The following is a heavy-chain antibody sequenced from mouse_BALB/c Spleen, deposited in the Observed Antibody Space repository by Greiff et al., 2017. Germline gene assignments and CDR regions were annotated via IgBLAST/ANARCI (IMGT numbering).Heavy chain of an antibody. Sequence: EVQVVESGGGLVKPGGSLKLSCAASGFTFSSYAMSWVRQTPEKRLEWVASISSGGSTYYPDSVKGRFTISRDNARNILYLQMSSLRSEDTAMYYCARPPGYPTARFAHWGQGTLVTVSA. CDR2: ISSGGST. CDR3: ARPPGYPTARFAH. J-gene: IGHJ3*01. CDR1: GFTFSSYA. V-gene: IGHV5-6-5*01. D-gene: IGHD1-2*01.